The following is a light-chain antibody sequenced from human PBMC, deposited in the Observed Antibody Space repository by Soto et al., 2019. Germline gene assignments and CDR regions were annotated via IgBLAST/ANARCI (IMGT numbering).Light chain of an antibody. Sequence: EIVLTQSPATLSLSPGERATLSCRASQSVSSSYLAWYQQKPGQAPRLLIYDASSRATGIPDRFSGSGSGRAVTLTISRLEPEDFSVYYCQQYGSSPPNTFGQGTKLDIK. CDR3: QQYGSSPPNT. J-gene: IGKJ2*01. V-gene: IGKV3-20*01. CDR2: DAS. CDR1: QSVSSSY.